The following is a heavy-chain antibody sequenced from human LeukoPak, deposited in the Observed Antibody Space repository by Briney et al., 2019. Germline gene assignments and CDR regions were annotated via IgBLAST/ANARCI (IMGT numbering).Heavy chain of an antibody. V-gene: IGHV4-38-2*02. CDR2: IYHSGNT. J-gene: IGHJ6*03. CDR3: ARAVGSGSFQTYYYYMDV. Sequence: SETLSLTCTVSGYSISSGYYWAWIRQPPGKGLQWIGNIYHSGNTYYNPSLKSRVSISVDTSKNQFSLKLSSVTAADTAVYYCARAVGSGSFQTYYYYMDVWGKGTTVTISS. D-gene: IGHD3-10*01. CDR1: GYSISSGYY.